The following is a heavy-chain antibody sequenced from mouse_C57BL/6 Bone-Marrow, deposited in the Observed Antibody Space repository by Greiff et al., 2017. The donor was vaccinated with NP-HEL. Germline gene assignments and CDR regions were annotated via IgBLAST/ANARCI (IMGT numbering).Heavy chain of an antibody. CDR2: ISSGSSTI. Sequence: EVKLVESGGGLVKPGGSLKLSCAASGFTFSDYGMHWVRQAPEKGLEWVAYISSGSSTIYYADTVKGRFTISRDNAKNTLFLQKTSLRSEATAKYYCASMGDHSYSDYWGQGTTLTVSS. D-gene: IGHD2-12*01. CDR1: GFTFSDYG. J-gene: IGHJ2*01. CDR3: ASMGDHSYSDY. V-gene: IGHV5-17*01.